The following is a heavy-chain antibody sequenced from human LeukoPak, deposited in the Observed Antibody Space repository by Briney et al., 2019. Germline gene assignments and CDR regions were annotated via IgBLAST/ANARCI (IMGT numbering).Heavy chain of an antibody. CDR1: GFTLSTYN. D-gene: IGHD3-3*01. Sequence: GGSLRLSCAASGFTLSTYNMDWVRQAPGKGLEWLSSISSSSTYIYYADSVKGRFTISRDNAKNSLYLQMNTLRVEDTAVYYCARAHITIFGVVTYPFDYWGQGTLVTVSS. V-gene: IGHV3-21*01. CDR3: ARAHITIFGVVTYPFDY. J-gene: IGHJ4*02. CDR2: ISSSSTYI.